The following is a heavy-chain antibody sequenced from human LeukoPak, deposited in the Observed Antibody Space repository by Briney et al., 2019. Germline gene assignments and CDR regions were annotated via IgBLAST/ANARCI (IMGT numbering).Heavy chain of an antibody. CDR2: INHSGST. Sequence: SETLPLTCAVYGGSFSGYYWSWIRQPPGKGLEWIGEINHSGSTNYNPSLKSRVTISVDTSKNQFSLKLSSVTAADTAVYYCACLQSPYYDFWSGSYPLDYAFDIWGQGTMVTVSS. D-gene: IGHD3-3*01. J-gene: IGHJ3*02. V-gene: IGHV4-34*01. CDR1: GGSFSGYY. CDR3: ACLQSPYYDFWSGSYPLDYAFDI.